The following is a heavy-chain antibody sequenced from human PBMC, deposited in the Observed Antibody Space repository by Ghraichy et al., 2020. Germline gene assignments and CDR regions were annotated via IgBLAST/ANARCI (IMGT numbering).Heavy chain of an antibody. V-gene: IGHV3-7*03. Sequence: GGSLRLSCAASGLTFSSYWMSWVRQAPGKGPEWVANIKQDGSEKYYVDSVKGRFIISRDNAKNSLYLQMNSLRAEDTAIYYCATRQQLVIGGWFDSWGQGTLVTVSS. CDR2: IKQDGSEK. J-gene: IGHJ5*01. D-gene: IGHD6-13*01. CDR3: ATRQQLVIGGWFDS. CDR1: GLTFSSYW.